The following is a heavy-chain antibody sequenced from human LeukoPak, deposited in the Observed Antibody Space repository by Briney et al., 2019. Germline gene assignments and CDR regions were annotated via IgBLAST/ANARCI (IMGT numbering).Heavy chain of an antibody. CDR2: INHSGST. CDR1: GGSFSGYY. J-gene: IGHJ4*02. Sequence: SETLSLTCAVYGGSFSGYYWSWIRQPPGKGLEWIGKINHSGSTNYNPSLKSRVTISVDTSKNQFSLKLSSVTAADTAVYYCARGRRGLLDYWGQGTLVTVSS. V-gene: IGHV4-34*01. CDR3: ARGRRGLLDY.